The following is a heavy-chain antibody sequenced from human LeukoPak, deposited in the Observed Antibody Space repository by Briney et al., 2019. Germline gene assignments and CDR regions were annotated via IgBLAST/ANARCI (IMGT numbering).Heavy chain of an antibody. Sequence: GGSLRLSCAASGFIFSSYGMHWVRQAPGKGLEWVAVIWYDGSNKYYADSVKGRFTISRDNSKNTLYLQVNSLRAEDTAVYYCARRFDDSSGSYPFDYWGQGTLVTVSS. CDR3: ARRFDDSSGSYPFDY. V-gene: IGHV3-33*01. D-gene: IGHD6-19*01. CDR1: GFIFSSYG. CDR2: IWYDGSNK. J-gene: IGHJ4*02.